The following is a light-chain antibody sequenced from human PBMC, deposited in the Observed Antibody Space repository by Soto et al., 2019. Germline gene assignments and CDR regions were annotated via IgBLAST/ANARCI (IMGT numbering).Light chain of an antibody. Sequence: QSVLTQPPSTSGTPGQRVTISCSGSSSNIGSKTVSWYQQLPGTAPKLLIYSSDQRPSGVPDRYSGSKSGTSASLAISGLHSEEEADYYCAAWDDSLNGYVFGTGTKVTVL. CDR3: AAWDDSLNGYV. CDR2: SSD. CDR1: SSNIGSKT. V-gene: IGLV1-44*01. J-gene: IGLJ1*01.